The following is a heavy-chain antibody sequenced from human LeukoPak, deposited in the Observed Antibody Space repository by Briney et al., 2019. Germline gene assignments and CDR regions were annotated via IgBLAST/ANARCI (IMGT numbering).Heavy chain of an antibody. CDR2: IKQDGSEK. Sequence: PGGSLRLSCAASGFTFSSYWMSWVRQAPGEGLEWVANIKQDGSEKYYVDSVKGRFTISRDNAKNSLYLQTNSLRAEDTAVYYCARVAVGGTMAPYYYYGMDVWGQGTTVTVSS. CDR1: GFTFSSYW. CDR3: ARVAVGGTMAPYYYYGMDV. V-gene: IGHV3-7*03. D-gene: IGHD4/OR15-4a*01. J-gene: IGHJ6*02.